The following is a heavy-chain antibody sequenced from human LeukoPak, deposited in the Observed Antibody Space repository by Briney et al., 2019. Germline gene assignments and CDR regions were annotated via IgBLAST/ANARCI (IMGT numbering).Heavy chain of an antibody. Sequence: GASVKVSCKASGGTFSSYAISWVRQAPGQGLEWMGRIIPILGIANYAQKFQGRVTITADKSTSTAYMELSSLRSEDTAVYYCARDRADLVVTPNWGQGTMVTVSS. J-gene: IGHJ3*01. CDR2: IIPILGIA. CDR3: ARDRADLVVTPN. V-gene: IGHV1-69*04. D-gene: IGHD4-23*01. CDR1: GGTFSSYA.